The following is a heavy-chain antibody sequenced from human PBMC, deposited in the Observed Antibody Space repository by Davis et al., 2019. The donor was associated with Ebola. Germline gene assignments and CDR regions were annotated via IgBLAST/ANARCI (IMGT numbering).Heavy chain of an antibody. V-gene: IGHV3-11*01. CDR3: ARIWLYGMDV. CDR1: GFTFSDYY. J-gene: IGHJ6*02. CDR2: ISSSGSTI. D-gene: IGHD6-19*01. Sequence: GESLKISCAASGFTFSDYYMSWIRQAPGKGLEWVSYISSSGSTIYYADSVKGRFTISRDNAKNTLYLQMNSLRAEDTAVYYCARIWLYGMDVWGQGTTVTVSS.